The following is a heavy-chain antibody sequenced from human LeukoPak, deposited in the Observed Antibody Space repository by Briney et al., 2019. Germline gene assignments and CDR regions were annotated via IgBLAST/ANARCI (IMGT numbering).Heavy chain of an antibody. V-gene: IGHV3-23*01. CDR2: ISGSGNRT. CDR3: AKNLYCGGGSCYPSALGMDV. Sequence: GGSLSLSCAASGFTFSSYAMSWVRQAPGKGLEWVSSISGSGNRTYYADSVKGRFTISRDNSKNTLFLQMNSLRAEDTAVYYCAKNLYCGGGSCYPSALGMDVWGQGTTVTVSS. D-gene: IGHD2-15*01. J-gene: IGHJ6*02. CDR1: GFTFSSYA.